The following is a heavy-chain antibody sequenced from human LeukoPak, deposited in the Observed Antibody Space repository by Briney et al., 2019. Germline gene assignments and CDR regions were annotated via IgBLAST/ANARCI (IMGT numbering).Heavy chain of an antibody. CDR2: MNPNSGNT. J-gene: IGHJ4*02. Sequence: ASVKVSCKASGYTFTSYDINWVRQATGQGLEWMGWMNPNSGNTGYAQKFQGRVTMTRNTSISTAYMELSSLRSEDTAVYYCARFARNWGSMVMGYWGQGTLVTVSS. D-gene: IGHD7-27*01. CDR1: GYTFTSYD. CDR3: ARFARNWGSMVMGY. V-gene: IGHV1-8*01.